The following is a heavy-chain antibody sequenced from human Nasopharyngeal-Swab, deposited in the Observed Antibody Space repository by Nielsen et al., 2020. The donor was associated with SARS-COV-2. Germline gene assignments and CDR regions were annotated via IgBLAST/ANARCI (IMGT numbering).Heavy chain of an antibody. CDR2: ISYDGSNK. CDR3: ARDYYGSGRGWFDP. J-gene: IGHJ5*02. D-gene: IGHD3-10*01. V-gene: IGHV3-33*05. Sequence: WIRQPPGKGLEWVAVISYDGSNKYYADSVKGRFTSSRDNSKNTLYLQMNSLRAEDTAVYYCARDYYGSGRGWFDPWGQGTLVTVSS.